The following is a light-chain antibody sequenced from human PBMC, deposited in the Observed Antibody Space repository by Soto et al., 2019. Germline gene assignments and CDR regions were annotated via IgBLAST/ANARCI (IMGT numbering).Light chain of an antibody. CDR2: EVT. CDR1: SSDVGGYNY. J-gene: IGLJ2*01. CDR3: SSNGGITNVV. Sequence: QSVLTQPPSASGSPGQSVTISCTGTSSDVGGYNYVSWYQQHPGKAPKLIIYEVTKRPSGVPDRFSGSKSGNTASLTVSGLQDEDDADYYCSSNGGITNVVFGGGTKLTVL. V-gene: IGLV2-8*01.